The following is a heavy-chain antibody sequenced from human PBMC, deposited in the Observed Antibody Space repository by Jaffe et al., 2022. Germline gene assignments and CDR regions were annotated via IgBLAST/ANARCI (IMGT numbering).Heavy chain of an antibody. CDR2: IYYSGST. D-gene: IGHD3-16*02. V-gene: IGHV4-59*01. Sequence: QVQLQESGPGLVKPSETLSLTCTVSGGSISSYYWSWIRQPPGKGLEWIGYIYYSGSTNYNPSLKSRVTISVDTSKNQFSLKLSSVTAADTAVYYCARAPGDYVWGSYRNFDYWGQGTLVTVSS. CDR1: GGSISSYY. J-gene: IGHJ4*02. CDR3: ARAPGDYVWGSYRNFDY.